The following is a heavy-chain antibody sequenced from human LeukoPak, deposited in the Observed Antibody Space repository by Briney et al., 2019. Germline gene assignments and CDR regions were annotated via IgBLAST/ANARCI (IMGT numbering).Heavy chain of an antibody. CDR3: ARGSGYLETFDY. CDR1: GFTFSSYG. D-gene: IGHD3-22*01. CDR2: IIGSGSGT. Sequence: GGSLRLSCAASGFTFSSYGMSWVRQAPGKGLQWVSVIIGSGSGTYYADSVKGRFTISRDNSRNTLYLQMNSLRAEDTAVYYCARGSGYLETFDYWGQGTLVTVSS. J-gene: IGHJ4*02. V-gene: IGHV3-23*01.